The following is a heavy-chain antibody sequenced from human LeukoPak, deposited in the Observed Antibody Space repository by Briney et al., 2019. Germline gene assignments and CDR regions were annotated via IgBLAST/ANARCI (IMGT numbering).Heavy chain of an antibody. J-gene: IGHJ4*02. CDR1: GFTVSRNF. CDR2: IYSGGST. CDR3: TRGGGGSFPHY. Sequence: GGSLRLSCAASGFTVSRNFLSGVRQPPGRGREWVSDIYSGGSTYYADSERGRFTISRDKSKDTLYLQMNSVRAEDTAVYYCTRGGGGSFPHYWGQGTLVTVSS. D-gene: IGHD2-21*01. V-gene: IGHV3-53*01.